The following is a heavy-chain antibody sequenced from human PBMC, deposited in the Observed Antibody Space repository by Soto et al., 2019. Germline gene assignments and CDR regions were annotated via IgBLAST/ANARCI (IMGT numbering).Heavy chain of an antibody. CDR2: IYYSGST. CDR3: ARTITIFGPFDP. Sequence: SETLSLTCTVSGGSVSSGSYYWSWIRQPSGKGLEWIGYIYYSGSTNYNPSLKSRVTISVDTSKNQLSLKLSSVTAADTAVYYCARTITIFGPFDPWGQGTLVTVSS. D-gene: IGHD3-3*01. V-gene: IGHV4-61*01. J-gene: IGHJ5*02. CDR1: GGSVSSGSYY.